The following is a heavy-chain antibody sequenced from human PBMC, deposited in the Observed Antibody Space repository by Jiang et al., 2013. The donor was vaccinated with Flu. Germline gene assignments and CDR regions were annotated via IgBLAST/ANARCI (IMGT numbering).Heavy chain of an antibody. J-gene: IGHJ4*02. D-gene: IGHD3-22*01. V-gene: IGHV1-2*04. Sequence: SGAEVKKPGASVKVSCKASGYTFTSYAMHWVRQAPGQGLEWMGWINPNSGGTNYAQKFQGWVTMTRDTSISTAYMELSRLRSDDTAVYYCARERNDSSEGSENFDYWGQGTLVTVSS. CDR2: INPNSGGT. CDR3: ARERNDSSEGSENFDY. CDR1: GYTFTSYA.